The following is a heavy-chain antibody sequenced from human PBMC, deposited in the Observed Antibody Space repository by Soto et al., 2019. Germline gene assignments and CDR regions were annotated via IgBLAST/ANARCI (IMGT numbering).Heavy chain of an antibody. CDR2: ISGDGNDK. CDR1: GFTFNNYA. V-gene: IGHV3-30*04. D-gene: IGHD2-8*02. J-gene: IGHJ4*02. CDR3: AKDLGLVGYFDY. Sequence: GGSLRLSCAASGFTFNNYAMHWVRQAPGKGLEWVAFISGDGNDKYYADSVKGRFTISRDNSKNTLRLQMTGLTTEDTAVYYCAKDLGLVGYFDYWGQGTLVTVSS.